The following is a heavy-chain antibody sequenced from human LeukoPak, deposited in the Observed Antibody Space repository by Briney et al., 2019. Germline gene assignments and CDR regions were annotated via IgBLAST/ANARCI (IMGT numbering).Heavy chain of an antibody. V-gene: IGHV3-15*07. CDR3: TTEFDYYDSSGYYPYALDY. J-gene: IGHJ4*02. CDR1: GFTFSNAW. Sequence: GGSLRLSCAASGFTFSNAWMNWVRQAPGKGLEWVGRIKSKTDGGTTDYAAPVKGRFTISRDDSKNTLYLQMNSLKTEDTAVYYCTTEFDYYDSSGYYPYALDYWGQGTLVTVSS. CDR2: IKSKTDGGTT. D-gene: IGHD3-22*01.